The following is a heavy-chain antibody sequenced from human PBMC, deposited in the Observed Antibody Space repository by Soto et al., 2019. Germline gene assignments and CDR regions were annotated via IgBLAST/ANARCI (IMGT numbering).Heavy chain of an antibody. V-gene: IGHV4-59*01. CDR3: ARSPIEDAGLFDY. D-gene: IGHD1-1*01. Sequence: PSETLSLTCTVSGGSISSYYWSWIRQPPGKGLEWIGYIYYSGSTNYNPSLKSRVTISVDTSKNQFSLKLSSVTAADTAVYYCARSPIEDAGLFDYWGQGTLVTVSS. J-gene: IGHJ4*02. CDR2: IYYSGST. CDR1: GGSISSYY.